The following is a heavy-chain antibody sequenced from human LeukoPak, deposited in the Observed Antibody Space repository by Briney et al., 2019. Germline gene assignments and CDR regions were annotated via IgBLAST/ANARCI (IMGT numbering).Heavy chain of an antibody. Sequence: ASVKVSCKVSGYTLTELSMHWVRQAPGKGIEWMGGFDPEDGETIYAQKFQGRVTMTEDTSTDTAYMELSSLRSEDTAVYYCATRPERRWLQLKHWYFDLWGRGTLVTVSS. V-gene: IGHV1-24*01. J-gene: IGHJ2*01. CDR1: GYTLTELS. CDR2: FDPEDGET. D-gene: IGHD5-24*01. CDR3: ATRPERRWLQLKHWYFDL.